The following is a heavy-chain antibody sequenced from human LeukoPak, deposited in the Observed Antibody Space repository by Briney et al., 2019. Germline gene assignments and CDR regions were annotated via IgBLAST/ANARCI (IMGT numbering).Heavy chain of an antibody. D-gene: IGHD3-9*01. CDR1: GGSISGSNYY. J-gene: IGHJ4*02. Sequence: PSETLSLTCTVSGGSISGSNYYWSWIRQPAGKGLEWIGRIYTSGSTNYNPSLKSRVTISVDTSKNQFSLKLSSVTAADTAVYYCARGPRLRTPGAIRYFDWLPFDYWGQGTLVTVSS. V-gene: IGHV4-61*02. CDR2: IYTSGST. CDR3: ARGPRLRTPGAIRYFDWLPFDY.